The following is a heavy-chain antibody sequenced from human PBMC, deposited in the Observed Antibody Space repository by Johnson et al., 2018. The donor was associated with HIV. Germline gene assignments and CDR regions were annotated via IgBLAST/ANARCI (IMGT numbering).Heavy chain of an antibody. D-gene: IGHD3-22*01. J-gene: IGHJ3*02. V-gene: IGHV3-30*02. CDR1: GFTFSSYG. Sequence: QVQLVESGGGVVQPGGSLRLSCAASGFTFSSYGMHWVRQAPGKGLEWVTFIRYDGSNKYFAEFVKGRFTISRDNSQNTLYLQMNSLRAEDTAVYYCAKDYYYDSSGYYYEGRSDAFDIWGQGTMVTVSS. CDR3: AKDYYYDSSGYYYEGRSDAFDI. CDR2: IRYDGSNK.